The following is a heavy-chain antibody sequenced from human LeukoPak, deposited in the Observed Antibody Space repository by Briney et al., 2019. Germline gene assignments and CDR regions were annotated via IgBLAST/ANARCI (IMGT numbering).Heavy chain of an antibody. J-gene: IGHJ3*02. CDR2: INWNGGST. Sequence: PGGSLRLSCAASGFIFDDYGMSWVRQAPGKGLERVSGINWNGGSTGYADSVKGRFTISRDNAKNSLYLQMNSLRAEDTALYYCARGPYCSSASCYRNAFDIWGQGTLVTVSS. CDR3: ARGPYCSSASCYRNAFDI. CDR1: GFIFDDYG. D-gene: IGHD2-2*02. V-gene: IGHV3-20*04.